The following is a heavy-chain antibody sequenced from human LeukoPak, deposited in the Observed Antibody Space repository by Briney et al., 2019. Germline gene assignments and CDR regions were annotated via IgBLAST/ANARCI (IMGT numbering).Heavy chain of an antibody. CDR2: IIPIFGTA. CDR3: ARAHCSSTSCYLDYYDSSGYYYPGAFDI. J-gene: IGHJ3*02. D-gene: IGHD3-22*01. CDR1: GGTFSSYA. V-gene: IGHV1-69*13. Sequence: SVKVSCEASGGTFSSYAISWVRQAPGQGLEWMGGIIPIFGTANYAQKFQGRVTITADESTSTAYMELSSLRSEDTAVYYCARAHCSSTSCYLDYYDSSGYYYPGAFDIWGQGTMVTVSS.